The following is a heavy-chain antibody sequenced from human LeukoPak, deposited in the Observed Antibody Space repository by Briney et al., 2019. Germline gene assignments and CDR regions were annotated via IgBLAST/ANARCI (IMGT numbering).Heavy chain of an antibody. CDR1: GFTFGSHA. J-gene: IGHJ4*02. CDR3: GKTTVGYSSGQKPAWPVDF. Sequence: PGGSLRLSCEASGFTFGSHAMYWVRQAPGKGLEWVSVIYSGGSTYYADSVKGRFTISRDNPRNTVYLQINSLRDDDTAVYYCGKTTVGYSSGQKPAWPVDFWGQGTLVTVSS. V-gene: IGHV3-23*03. CDR2: IYSGGST. D-gene: IGHD5-18*01.